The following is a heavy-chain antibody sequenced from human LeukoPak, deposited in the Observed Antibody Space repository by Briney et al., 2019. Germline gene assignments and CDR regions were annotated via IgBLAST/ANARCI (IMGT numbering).Heavy chain of an antibody. J-gene: IGHJ6*03. CDR3: ARDQLLTVSTWGYFYYYMDV. CDR1: GFSFSSYW. D-gene: IGHD4-17*01. V-gene: IGHV3-7*01. Sequence: GGSLRLSCAASGFSFSSYWMSWVRQAPGKGLEWVANIKQDGVDKYYVDSVKGRFTISRDNAKNSLYLQMNSLRAEDTAVYFCARDQLLTVSTWGYFYYYMDVWGRGTTVTVSS. CDR2: IKQDGVDK.